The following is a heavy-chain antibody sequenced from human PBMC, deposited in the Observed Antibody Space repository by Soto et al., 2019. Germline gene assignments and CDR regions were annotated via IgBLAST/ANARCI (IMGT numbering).Heavy chain of an antibody. CDR2: IYYSGST. V-gene: IGHV4-59*01. CDR1: GGSISSYY. Sequence: SETLSLTCTVSGGSISSYYWSWIRQHPGKGLEWIGYIYYSGSTNYNPSLKSRVTISVDTSKNQFSLKLSSVTAADTAVYYCAIATKDGGGSYFYYLGQGTLVTVSS. CDR3: AIATKDGGGSYFYY. D-gene: IGHD1-26*01. J-gene: IGHJ4*02.